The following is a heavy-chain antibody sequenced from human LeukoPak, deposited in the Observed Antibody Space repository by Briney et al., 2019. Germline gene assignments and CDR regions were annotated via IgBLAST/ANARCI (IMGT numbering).Heavy chain of an antibody. CDR1: GFTFSDYY. Sequence: GGSLRLSCAASGFTFSDYYMSWIRQAPGKGLEWVSYISSSGSTIYYADSVKGRFTISRDNAKNSLYLQMNSLRAEDTAVYYCARVVPHYCSGGSCYYGIDYWGQGTLVTVSS. J-gene: IGHJ4*02. CDR2: ISSSGSTI. V-gene: IGHV3-11*04. CDR3: ARVVPHYCSGGSCYYGIDY. D-gene: IGHD2-15*01.